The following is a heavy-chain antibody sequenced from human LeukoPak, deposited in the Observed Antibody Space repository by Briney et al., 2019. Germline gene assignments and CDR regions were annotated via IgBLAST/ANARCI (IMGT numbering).Heavy chain of an antibody. CDR3: ARGSPSLLVAFDI. CDR2: IYHSGST. V-gene: IGHV4-59*01. J-gene: IGHJ3*02. CDR1: GGSISSYY. D-gene: IGHD1-26*01. Sequence: SETLSLTCTVSGGSISSYYWSWIRQPPGKGLEWIGYIYHSGSTNYNPSLKSRVTISVDTSKNQFSLKLSSVTAADTAVYYCARGSPSLLVAFDIWGQGTMVTVSS.